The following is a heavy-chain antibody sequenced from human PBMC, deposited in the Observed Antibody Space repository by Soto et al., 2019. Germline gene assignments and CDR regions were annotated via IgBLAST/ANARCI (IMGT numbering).Heavy chain of an antibody. V-gene: IGHV3-21*01. CDR2: ITSDSGHI. Sequence: PGWSLRLSCAASGFMFNAYSMNWVRQAPGKGLEWLASITSDSGHIDYADSVRGRFAVSRDNARKSLYLQMDSLGVEDTGVYYCATPYYYNHWGPGTLVTVSS. CDR1: GFMFNAYS. J-gene: IGHJ5*02. D-gene: IGHD3-22*01. CDR3: ATPYYYNH.